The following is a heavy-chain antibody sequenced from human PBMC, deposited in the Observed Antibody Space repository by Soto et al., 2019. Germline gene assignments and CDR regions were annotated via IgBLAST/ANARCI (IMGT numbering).Heavy chain of an antibody. CDR3: ARGGESSGLYDYYYYGMDV. J-gene: IGHJ6*02. D-gene: IGHD6-19*01. V-gene: IGHV4-59*01. CDR1: GGSISSYY. Sequence: SETLSLTCTVSGGSISSYYWSWIRQPPGKGLEWIGYIYYSGSTNYNPSLKSQVTISVDTSKNQFSLKLSSVTAADTAVYYCARGGESSGLYDYYYYGMDVWGQGTTVTVSS. CDR2: IYYSGST.